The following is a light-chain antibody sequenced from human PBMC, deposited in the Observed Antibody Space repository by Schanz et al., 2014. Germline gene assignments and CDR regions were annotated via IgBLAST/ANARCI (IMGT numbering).Light chain of an antibody. CDR1: SSDVGGYNF. CDR2: EGT. V-gene: IGLV2-8*01. Sequence: QSVLTQPPSASGSPGQSVTISCTGTSSDVGGYNFVSWYQQHPGKAPKLMIYEGTKRPSGVPDRFSGSKSGNTASLTVSGLQAEDEADDYCSSYAGSSMLVFGGGTKLTVL. CDR3: SSYAGSSMLV. J-gene: IGLJ2*01.